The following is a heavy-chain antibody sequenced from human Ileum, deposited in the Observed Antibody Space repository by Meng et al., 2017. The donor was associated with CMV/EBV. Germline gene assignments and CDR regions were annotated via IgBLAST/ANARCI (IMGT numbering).Heavy chain of an antibody. V-gene: IGHV3-23*01. D-gene: IGHD3-3*01. CDR2: ISSSGGST. Sequence: GGSLRLSCAASGFTFSSYVLSWVRQAPGKGLEWVSAISSSGGSTYYADSVKGRFTISRDNSKNTLYLQMNSLRAEDTAVYYCAKGQGITIFGVVSPRGYYGMDVWAQGTSAT. CDR3: AKGQGITIFGVVSPRGYYGMDV. CDR1: GFTFSSYV. J-gene: IGHJ6*02.